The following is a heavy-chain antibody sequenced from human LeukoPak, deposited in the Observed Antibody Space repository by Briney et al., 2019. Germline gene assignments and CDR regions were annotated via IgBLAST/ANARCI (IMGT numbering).Heavy chain of an antibody. V-gene: IGHV3-53*01. CDR2: VYSGGST. CDR3: ALLGAAGREYFQH. D-gene: IGHD6-13*01. CDR1: GFTVSSTD. Sequence: GGSLTLSCAASGFTVSSTDMSWVRQAPGKGLEWVSAVYSGGSTFYADSVKGRFTISRDNSKNTLYLQISSLRAEDTAVYYCALLGAAGREYFQHWGQGTLVTVSS. J-gene: IGHJ1*01.